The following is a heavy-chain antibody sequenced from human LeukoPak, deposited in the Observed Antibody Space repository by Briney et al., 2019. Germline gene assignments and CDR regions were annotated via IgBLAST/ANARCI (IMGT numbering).Heavy chain of an antibody. CDR2: IKGDGRET. J-gene: IGHJ4*02. Sequence: GGSLRLSCAASGFTFSGSWMDWVRQAPGKGLEWVANIKGDGRETYYVDSAKGRFTISRDNAKSSLYPQMDSLRVEDTAIYYCSRSLNSWGQGTLVTVSS. CDR1: GFTFSGSW. V-gene: IGHV3-7*01. CDR3: SRSLNS.